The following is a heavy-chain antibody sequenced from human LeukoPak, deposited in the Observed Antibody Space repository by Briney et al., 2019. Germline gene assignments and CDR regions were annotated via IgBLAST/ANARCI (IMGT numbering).Heavy chain of an antibody. CDR1: GFTFSGSA. CDR3: AKIYGDSTPSFDY. CDR2: IRSKANSYAT. V-gene: IGHV3-73*01. D-gene: IGHD4-17*01. Sequence: GGSLRLSCAASGFTFSGSAMHWVRQASGEGLEWVGRIRSKANSYATAYAASVKGRFTISRDDSKNTAYLQMNSLRAEDTAVYYCAKIYGDSTPSFDYWGQGTLVTVSS. J-gene: IGHJ4*02.